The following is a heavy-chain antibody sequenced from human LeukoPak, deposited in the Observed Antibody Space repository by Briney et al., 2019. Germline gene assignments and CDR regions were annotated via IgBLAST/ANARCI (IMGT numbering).Heavy chain of an antibody. J-gene: IGHJ4*02. D-gene: IGHD3-22*01. CDR3: TTDYDGSGYYESLAGY. Sequence: GGSLRLSCAASGFTFSNAWMSWVRQAPGKGLEWVGRIKSKTDGGTTDYAAPVKGRFTISRDDSKNTLYLQMNSLKTEDTAVYYCTTDYDGSGYYESLAGYWGQGTLVTVSS. V-gene: IGHV3-15*01. CDR1: GFTFSNAW. CDR2: IKSKTDGGTT.